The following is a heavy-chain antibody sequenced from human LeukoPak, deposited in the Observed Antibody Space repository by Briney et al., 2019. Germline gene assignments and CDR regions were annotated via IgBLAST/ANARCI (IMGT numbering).Heavy chain of an antibody. Sequence: SETLSLTCTVSGGSISSGSYYWSWIRQPLGKGLEWIGTIYYSGRTYYNPSLKSRVTISIDTSKNQFSLKLTSVTAADTAVYYCARRRYYDSSGYLDWGQGTLLTVSS. CDR1: GGSISSGSYY. J-gene: IGHJ1*01. CDR3: ARRRYYDSSGYLD. D-gene: IGHD3-22*01. V-gene: IGHV4-39*01. CDR2: IYYSGRT.